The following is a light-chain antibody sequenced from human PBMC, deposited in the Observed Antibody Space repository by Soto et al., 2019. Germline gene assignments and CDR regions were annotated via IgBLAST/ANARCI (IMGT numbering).Light chain of an antibody. CDR3: AAWDDSLNGLYV. Sequence: QSVLTQPPSSSGTPGQRVTISCSGSKSNIGSNNVNWYQQLPGTAPKLFIYSNNQRPSWVPDRFSASKSGTSASLAISGLQSDDEADYYCAAWDDSLNGLYVFGTGTKVTVL. J-gene: IGLJ1*01. V-gene: IGLV1-44*01. CDR1: KSNIGSNN. CDR2: SNN.